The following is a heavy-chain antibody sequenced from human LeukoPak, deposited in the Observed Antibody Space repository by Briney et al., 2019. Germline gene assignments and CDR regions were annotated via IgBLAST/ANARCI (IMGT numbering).Heavy chain of an antibody. Sequence: PSETLSLTCAVSGYSISSGYYWGWIRQPPGKGLEWIGSIYHSGSTHYNPSLKSRVTISVDTSKNQFSLKLTSVTAADTAVYYCARLRPFDYWGQGTLVTVSS. V-gene: IGHV4-38-2*01. CDR1: GYSISSGYY. CDR3: ARLRPFDY. D-gene: IGHD3-16*01. J-gene: IGHJ4*02. CDR2: IYHSGST.